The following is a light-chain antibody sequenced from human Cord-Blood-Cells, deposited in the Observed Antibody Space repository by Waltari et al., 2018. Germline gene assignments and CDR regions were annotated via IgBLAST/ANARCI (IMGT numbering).Light chain of an antibody. J-gene: IGKJ4*01. V-gene: IGKV1-39*01. CDR2: AAS. CDR1: QSISSY. CDR3: QQSYSTPGLT. Sequence: DIQMTQSPSSLSASVGDRVTITCRAGQSISSYLNWYQQKPGKAPKRLIYAASSLQSGVPARFSGSGSGTDFTLTISRLQPEDFATYYCQQSYSTPGLTFGGGTKVEIK.